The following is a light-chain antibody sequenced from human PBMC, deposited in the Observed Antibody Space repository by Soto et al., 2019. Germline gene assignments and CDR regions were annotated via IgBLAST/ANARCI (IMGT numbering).Light chain of an antibody. J-gene: IGKJ1*01. CDR1: QSISDT. Sequence: DIFMAQAPFTLSVSPGGIATLSCRASQSISDTLAWYQQKPGQAPRLLIYGASTRAPGFPARFSGSGSGTDFTLTISSLQSEDFAVYYCQQYNNWPWTFGQGTKVDI. V-gene: IGKV3-15*01. CDR2: GAS. CDR3: QQYNNWPWT.